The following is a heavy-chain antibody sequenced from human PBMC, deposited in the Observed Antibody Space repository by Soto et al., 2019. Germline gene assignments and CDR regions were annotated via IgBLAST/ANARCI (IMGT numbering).Heavy chain of an antibody. CDR2: IYYSGST. D-gene: IGHD3-22*01. CDR1: GGSISSGGYY. CDR3: ASLSAGYYYDSSGYYFDY. J-gene: IGHJ4*02. V-gene: IGHV4-31*03. Sequence: SETLSLTCTVSGGSISSGGYYWSWIRQHPGKGLEWIGYIYYSGSTYYNPSLNSRVSISLDTSKNQFSLKMSSMAAADTAVYHCASLSAGYYYDSSGYYFDYWGQGTLVTVSS.